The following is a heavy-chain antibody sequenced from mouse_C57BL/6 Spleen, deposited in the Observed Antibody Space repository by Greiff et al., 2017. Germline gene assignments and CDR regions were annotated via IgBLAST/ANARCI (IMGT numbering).Heavy chain of an antibody. CDR1: GYTFTSYW. J-gene: IGHJ3*01. Sequence: QVQLKQPGAELVKPGASVKLSCKASGYTFTSYWMQWVKQRPGQGLEWIGEIDPSDSYTNYNQKFKGKATLSVDKSSSTAYMQISSLTSEDSAVYYCARSGAPNYGGFSCWGQGTLVTLSA. V-gene: IGHV1-50*01. D-gene: IGHD1-1*01. CDR3: ARSGAPNYGGFSC. CDR2: IDPSDSYT.